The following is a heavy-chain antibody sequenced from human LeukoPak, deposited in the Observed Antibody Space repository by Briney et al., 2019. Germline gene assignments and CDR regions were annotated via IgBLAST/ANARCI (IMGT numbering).Heavy chain of an antibody. CDR1: GGSISSRSNY. CDR2: LYYSGST. D-gene: IGHD5-18*01. Sequence: SEALFLTCTVSGGSISSRSNYWGWIRQPPGKGLEWIGSLYYSGSTYYNPSLKSRVTISVDTSKNQLSLKLSSVTAADTAVYYCARHGERGYSYGHDYWGQGTLVTVSS. V-gene: IGHV4-39*01. CDR3: ARHGERGYSYGHDY. J-gene: IGHJ4*02.